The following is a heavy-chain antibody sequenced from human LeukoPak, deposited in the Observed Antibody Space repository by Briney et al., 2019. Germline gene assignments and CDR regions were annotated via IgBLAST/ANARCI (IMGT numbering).Heavy chain of an antibody. V-gene: IGHV1-69*06. CDR3: ARGSGITSNYYYYMDV. CDR2: IIPIFGTA. CDR1: GGTFSSYA. Sequence: SVKVSCKASGGTFSSYAISWVRQAPGQGLEWMGGIIPIFGTANYAQKFQGRVTITADKSTSTDYMELSSLRSEDTAVYYCARGSGITSNYYYYMDVWGKGTTVTVSS. D-gene: IGHD3-10*01. J-gene: IGHJ6*03.